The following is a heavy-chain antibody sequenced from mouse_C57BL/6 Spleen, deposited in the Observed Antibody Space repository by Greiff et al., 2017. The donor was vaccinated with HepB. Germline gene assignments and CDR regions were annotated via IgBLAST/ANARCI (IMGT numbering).Heavy chain of an antibody. CDR2: IYPGDGDT. V-gene: IGHV1-80*01. J-gene: IGHJ2*01. Sequence: VQLQQSGAELVKPGASVKISCKASGYAFCSYWMNWVKQRPGKGLEWIGQIYPGDGDTNYNGKFKGKATLTADKSSSTAYMQLSSLTSEDSAVYFCARGGITTVVVDYWGQGTTLTVSS. D-gene: IGHD1-1*01. CDR3: ARGGITTVVVDY. CDR1: GYAFCSYW.